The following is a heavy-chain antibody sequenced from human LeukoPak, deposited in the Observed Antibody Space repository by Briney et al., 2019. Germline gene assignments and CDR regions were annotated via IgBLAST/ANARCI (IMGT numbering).Heavy chain of an antibody. CDR2: IIPIFGTA. CDR3: ARDKTGYSSSSFDYYYYYMDV. D-gene: IGHD6-6*01. J-gene: IGHJ6*03. V-gene: IGHV1-69*05. Sequence: GASVKVSCKASGGTFSCYAFSWVRQAPAQGLEWMGGIIPIFGTATYAEKFQGRVTITTDGSTSTAYMELSSLRSEDTAVCYCARDKTGYSSSSFDYYYYYMDVWGKGTTVTVSS. CDR1: GGTFSCYA.